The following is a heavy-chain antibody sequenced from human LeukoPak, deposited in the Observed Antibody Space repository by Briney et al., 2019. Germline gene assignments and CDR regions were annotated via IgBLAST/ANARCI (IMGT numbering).Heavy chain of an antibody. J-gene: IGHJ4*02. CDR3: ARDRPAYSEYYLHY. D-gene: IGHD4-11*01. CDR2: IYPSGST. CDR1: GGCTNTYC. Sequence: SETLSLTCSVCGGCTNTYCGIWIRQPAEKGLEWIGRIYPSGSTYYNPSLKRRVTISIDKSKNQFSLTLTSVPAADTAVYYCARDRPAYSEYYLHYWGQGSLVTVSS. V-gene: IGHV4-4*07.